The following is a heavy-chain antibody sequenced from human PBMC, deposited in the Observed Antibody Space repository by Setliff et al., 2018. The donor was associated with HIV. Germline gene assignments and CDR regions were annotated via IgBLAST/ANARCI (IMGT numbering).Heavy chain of an antibody. CDR2: ISYDGSRI. CDR1: GFTFFNFA. D-gene: IGHD1-26*01. Sequence: PGGSLRLSCVATGFTFFNFAMHWVRQAPGRGLEWVSVISYDGSRISYADSVKGRFTISRDDSKKTLFLQLSTLRPEDTAVYYCATAGGYNDYWGQGTLVTVSS. CDR3: ATAGGYNDY. J-gene: IGHJ4*02. V-gene: IGHV3-30*15.